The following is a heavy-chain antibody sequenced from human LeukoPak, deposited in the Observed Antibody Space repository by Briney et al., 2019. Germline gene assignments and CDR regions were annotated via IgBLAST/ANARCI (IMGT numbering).Heavy chain of an antibody. CDR3: ARSEYSYGADAFDI. CDR1: GGTISSYY. J-gene: IGHJ3*02. CDR2: IYYSGST. Sequence: SETLSLTCTVSGGTISSYYWSWIRQPPGKGLEWIGYIYYSGSTNYSPSLKSRVTISVDTSKNQFSLKLSSVTAADTAVYYCARSEYSYGADAFDIWGQGTMVTVSS. D-gene: IGHD5-18*01. V-gene: IGHV4-59*01.